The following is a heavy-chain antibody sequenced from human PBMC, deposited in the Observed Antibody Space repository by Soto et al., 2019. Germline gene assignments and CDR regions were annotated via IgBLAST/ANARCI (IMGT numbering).Heavy chain of an antibody. CDR3: ARDSNQRVGPNYYYGMDV. J-gene: IGHJ6*02. CDR1: GGTFSSYT. V-gene: IGHV1-69*04. CDR2: IIPILGIA. D-gene: IGHD2-2*01. Sequence: SVKVSCKASGGTFSSYTISWVRQAPGQGLEWMGRIIPILGIANYAQKFQGRVTITADKSTSTAYMELSSLRSEDTAVYYCARDSNQRVGPNYYYGMDVWGQGTTATVS.